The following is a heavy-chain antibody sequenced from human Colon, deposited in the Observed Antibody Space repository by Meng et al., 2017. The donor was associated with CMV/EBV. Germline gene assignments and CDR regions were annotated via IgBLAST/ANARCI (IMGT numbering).Heavy chain of an antibody. D-gene: IGHD6-13*01. J-gene: IGHJ1*01. CDR3: ARGWPPDF. CDR2: ISHTSDT. Sequence: GGSLRLSCVASGFILRSHEMNWVRQAPGKGLEWVSSISHTSDTYYADSLKGRFTLSRDNAQNSVYLQINSLTAEDTAVYYCARGWPPDFWGQGTLVTVSS. CDR1: GFILRSHE. V-gene: IGHV3-21*06.